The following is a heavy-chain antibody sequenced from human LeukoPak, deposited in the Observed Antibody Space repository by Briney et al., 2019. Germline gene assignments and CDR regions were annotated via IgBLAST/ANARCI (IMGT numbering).Heavy chain of an antibody. Sequence: GGSLRLSCAASGFTLRSYAMGWVRQAPGKGLEWVSAISGSGDSAYYADSVKGRFTISRDNAKNTLYLQMNSLRAEDTAVYYCAERQGYCGGGSCYVWFDPWGQGTLVTVSS. CDR3: AERQGYCGGGSCYVWFDP. D-gene: IGHD2-15*01. CDR2: ISGSGDSA. J-gene: IGHJ5*02. V-gene: IGHV3-23*01. CDR1: GFTLRSYA.